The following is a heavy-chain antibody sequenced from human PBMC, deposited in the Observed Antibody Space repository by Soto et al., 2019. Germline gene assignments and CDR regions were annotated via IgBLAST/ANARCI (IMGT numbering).Heavy chain of an antibody. Sequence: GGSLSLSCAASGFTFSSYAMSWVRQAPGKGLEWVSTIGTSSGNTYSADSVKGRFTISRDNSKNTLYLQMYTLRAEDTAVYYCARRGSARTYYFDSWGQGTLVTVSS. CDR2: IGTSSGNT. V-gene: IGHV3-23*01. CDR3: ARRGSARTYYFDS. D-gene: IGHD3-10*01. CDR1: GFTFSSYA. J-gene: IGHJ4*02.